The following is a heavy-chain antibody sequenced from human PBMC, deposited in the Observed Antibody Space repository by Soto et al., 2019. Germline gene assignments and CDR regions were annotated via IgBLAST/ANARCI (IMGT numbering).Heavy chain of an antibody. CDR2: IRNKADDYAT. J-gene: IGHJ4*02. V-gene: IGHV3-73*02. Sequence: EVQVVESGGGLVQPGGSLKLSCAVSGFTVSGSAMHWVRQASGKGLEWVGRIRNKADDYATAYAASVEGRFSISRDDSKNSAYLQMNSLTTDDTAVYYCNVGGGDYWCQGTLVTVSS. CDR3: NVGGGDY. CDR1: GFTVSGSA. D-gene: IGHD3-10*01.